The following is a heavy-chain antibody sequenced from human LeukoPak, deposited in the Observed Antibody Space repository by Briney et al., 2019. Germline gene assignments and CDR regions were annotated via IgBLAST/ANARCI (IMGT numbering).Heavy chain of an antibody. V-gene: IGHV4-59*08. CDR2: AYDSGST. CDR1: GGSISTYY. Sequence: AETLSLTCTVSGGSISTYYWSWIRQSPAKGLEGIGYAYDSGSTTYNPALKSRVTILVDTSKNQFSLQLTSVTAADTAVYYCARQAERVGNWFDPWGQGTRVTVSP. CDR3: ARQAERVGNWFDP. D-gene: IGHD6-25*01. J-gene: IGHJ5*02.